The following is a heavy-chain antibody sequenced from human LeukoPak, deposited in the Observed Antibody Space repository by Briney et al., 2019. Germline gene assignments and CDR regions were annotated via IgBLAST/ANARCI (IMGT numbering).Heavy chain of an antibody. CDR2: IIPIFGTA. V-gene: IGHV1-69*13. CDR3: ARSDGSGSYYYYYCMDV. J-gene: IGHJ6*04. D-gene: IGHD3-10*01. Sequence: GASVKVSCKASGGTFSSYAISWVRQAPGQGLEWMGGIIPIFGTANYAQKFQGRVTITADESTSTAYMELSSLRSEDTAVYYCARSDGSGSYYYYYCMDVWGKGTTVTVSS. CDR1: GGTFSSYA.